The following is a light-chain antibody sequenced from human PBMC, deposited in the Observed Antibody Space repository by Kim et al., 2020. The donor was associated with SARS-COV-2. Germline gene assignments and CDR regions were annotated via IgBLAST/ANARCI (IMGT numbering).Light chain of an antibody. CDR1: QTIGTF. J-gene: IGKJ2*01. Sequence: SASVGDRVSITCRARQTIGTFLNWYQQKAGKAPKLLIHDTFTLQSGVPSRFSGSGSGTDFTLTISSRQPEDVATYFCQQSHTTPFTFGPGTKLEI. CDR2: DTF. V-gene: IGKV1-39*01. CDR3: QQSHTTPFT.